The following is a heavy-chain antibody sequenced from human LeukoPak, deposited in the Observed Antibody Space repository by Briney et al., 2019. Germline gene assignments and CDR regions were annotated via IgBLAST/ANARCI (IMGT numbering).Heavy chain of an antibody. J-gene: IGHJ4*02. D-gene: IGHD5-24*01. CDR2: IKAKIHGETI. V-gene: IGHV3-15*01. CDR3: TRRSTI. Sequence: GGSLRLTCAASGFTFSSYAMSWVRQAPGKGLEWVARIKAKIHGETIDYAAPVRGRFIISRDDSRNTVYLQMNSLKFEDTAMYYCTRRSTIWGRGTRVTVSS. CDR1: GFTFSSYA.